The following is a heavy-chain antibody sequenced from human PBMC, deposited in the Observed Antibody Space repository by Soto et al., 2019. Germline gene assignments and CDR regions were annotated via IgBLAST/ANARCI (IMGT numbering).Heavy chain of an antibody. V-gene: IGHV3-64*01. CDR2: VSSNGGRT. CDR3: AAVRQQYGAYDF. Sequence: LRLSCAASGFIFSTYGMHWVRQAPGKGLEFVSAVSSNGGRTYYANSVKGRFTISRDNSKNTLFLEMGSLRPEDMAVYYCAAVRQQYGAYDFWGQGTLVTVSS. J-gene: IGHJ4*02. CDR1: GFIFSTYG. D-gene: IGHD4-17*01.